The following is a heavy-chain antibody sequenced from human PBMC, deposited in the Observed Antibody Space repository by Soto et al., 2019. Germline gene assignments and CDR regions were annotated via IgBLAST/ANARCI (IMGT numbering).Heavy chain of an antibody. CDR3: AKERDSSPTWFDP. CDR2: ISYDGSNK. V-gene: IGHV3-30*18. J-gene: IGHJ5*02. Sequence: PGGSLRLSCAASGFTFSSYGMHWVRQAPGKGLEWVAVISYDGSNKYYADSVKGRFTISRDNSKNTLYLQMNSLRAEDTAVYYCAKERDSSPTWFDPWGQGT. CDR1: GFTFSSYG. D-gene: IGHD6-13*01.